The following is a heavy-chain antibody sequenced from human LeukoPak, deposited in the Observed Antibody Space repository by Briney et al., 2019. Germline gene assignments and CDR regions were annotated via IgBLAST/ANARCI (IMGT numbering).Heavy chain of an antibody. D-gene: IGHD3-9*01. CDR2: INSDGSST. CDR1: GFTFSSYW. J-gene: IGHJ4*02. V-gene: IGHV3-74*01. Sequence: GGSLRLSCAASGFTFSSYWMHWVRQAPGKGLVWVSRINSDGSSTSYADSVKGRFTISRDNAKNTLYLQMNSLRAEDTTVYYCARDPGRYYDILTGPDYWGQETLVTVPS. CDR3: ARDPGRYYDILTGPDY.